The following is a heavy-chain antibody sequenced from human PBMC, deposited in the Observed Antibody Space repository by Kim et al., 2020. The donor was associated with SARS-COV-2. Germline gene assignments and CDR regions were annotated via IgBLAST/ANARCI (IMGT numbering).Heavy chain of an antibody. CDR3: ARESSGWYRDAFDI. V-gene: IGHV4-34*01. J-gene: IGHJ3*02. D-gene: IGHD6-19*01. Sequence: NPSLKSRVTISVDTSKNQFSLKLSSVTAADTAVYYCARESSGWYRDAFDIWGQGTMVTVSS.